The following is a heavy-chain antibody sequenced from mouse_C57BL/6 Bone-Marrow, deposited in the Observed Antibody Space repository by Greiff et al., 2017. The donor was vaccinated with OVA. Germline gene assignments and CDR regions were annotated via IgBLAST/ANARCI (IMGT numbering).Heavy chain of an antibody. CDR3: ARCGPMDY. Sequence: VQLQQPGAELVMPGASVKLSCKASGYTFTSYWMHWVKQRPGQGLEWIGEIDPSDSYTNYNQKFKGKSTLTVDKSSSTAYMQLSSLTSEDSAVYYCARCGPMDYWGQGTSVTVSS. J-gene: IGHJ4*01. CDR1: GYTFTSYW. V-gene: IGHV1-69*01. CDR2: IDPSDSYT.